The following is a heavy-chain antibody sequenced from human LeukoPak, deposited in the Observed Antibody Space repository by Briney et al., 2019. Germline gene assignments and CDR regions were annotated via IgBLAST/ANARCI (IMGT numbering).Heavy chain of an antibody. CDR2: ISAYNGNT. CDR1: GYTFTIYG. J-gene: IGHJ4*02. D-gene: IGHD4-17*01. V-gene: IGHV1-18*01. Sequence: GASLKVSSKHSGYTFTIYGISWVRQAPGQGLEWMGRISAYNGNTNYAQKLQGTVTMTTDTSTSTAYMELRSLRSDDTAVYYCARGPHSDNDYGDPYYFDYWGQGTLVTVSS. CDR3: ARGPHSDNDYGDPYYFDY.